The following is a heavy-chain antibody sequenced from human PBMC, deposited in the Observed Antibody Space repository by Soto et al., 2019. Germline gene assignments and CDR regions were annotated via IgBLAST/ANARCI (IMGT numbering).Heavy chain of an antibody. Sequence: SETLSLTCTVSGGSISSSSYYWGWIRQPPGKGLEWIGSIYYSGSTYYNPSLKSRVTISVDTSKNQFSLKLSSVTAADTAVYYCARHWADDFWSGSFPGGMDVWGQGTTVTVSS. J-gene: IGHJ6*02. CDR2: IYYSGST. D-gene: IGHD3-3*01. CDR3: ARHWADDFWSGSFPGGMDV. CDR1: GGSISSSSYY. V-gene: IGHV4-39*01.